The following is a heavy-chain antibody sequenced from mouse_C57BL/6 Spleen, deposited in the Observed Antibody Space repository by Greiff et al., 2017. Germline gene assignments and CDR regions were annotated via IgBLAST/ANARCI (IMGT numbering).Heavy chain of an antibody. CDR1: GYTFTDYE. CDR3: TRLYYYGSSYWYFDV. Sequence: QVQLQQSGAELVRPGASVTLSCKASGYTFTDYEMHWVKQTPVHGLEWIGAIDPETGGTAYNQKFKGKAILTADKSSSTAYMELRSLTSEDSAVYYCTRLYYYGSSYWYFDVWGTGTTVTVSS. CDR2: IDPETGGT. D-gene: IGHD1-1*01. J-gene: IGHJ1*03. V-gene: IGHV1-15*01.